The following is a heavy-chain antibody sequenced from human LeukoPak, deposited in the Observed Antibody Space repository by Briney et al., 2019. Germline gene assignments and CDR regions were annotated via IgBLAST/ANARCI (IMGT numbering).Heavy chain of an antibody. CDR1: GFTFSSYS. Sequence: GGSLRLSCAASGFTFSSYSMNWVRQAPGKGLEWVSSISSSSGSTIYYADSVKGRFTISRDNAKNSLYLQMNSLRAEDTAAYYCARDLFPGRIAAAGTGSMDVWGKGTTVTVSS. V-gene: IGHV3-48*04. CDR3: ARDLFPGRIAAAGTGSMDV. CDR2: ISSSSGSTI. D-gene: IGHD6-13*01. J-gene: IGHJ6*03.